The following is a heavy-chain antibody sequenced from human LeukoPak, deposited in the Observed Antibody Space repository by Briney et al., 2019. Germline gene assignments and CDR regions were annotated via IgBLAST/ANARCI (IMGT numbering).Heavy chain of an antibody. Sequence: GASVKVSCKASGCTFSSYAISWVRQAPGQGLEWMGRIIRIRGIANYAQKFKGRVTITADKSTSTAYMELSSLRSEDTAVYYCARDSGSHYFDYWGQGTLVTVSS. J-gene: IGHJ4*02. D-gene: IGHD1-26*01. CDR1: GCTFSSYA. V-gene: IGHV1-69*04. CDR2: IIRIRGIA. CDR3: ARDSGSHYFDY.